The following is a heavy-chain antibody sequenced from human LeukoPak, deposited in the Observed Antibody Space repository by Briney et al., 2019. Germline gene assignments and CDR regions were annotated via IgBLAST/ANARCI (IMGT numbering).Heavy chain of an antibody. J-gene: IGHJ4*02. D-gene: IGHD5-18*01. CDR3: ARHLSGVTGYSYGRGIDY. Sequence: PGGSLRLSCAASGFTFSSYSMNWVRQAPGKGLEWVSSISSSSSYIYYADSVKGRFTISRDNAKNSLYLQMNSLRAEDTAVYYCARHLSGVTGYSYGRGIDYWGQGTLVTVSS. CDR2: ISSSSSYI. CDR1: GFTFSSYS. V-gene: IGHV3-21*01.